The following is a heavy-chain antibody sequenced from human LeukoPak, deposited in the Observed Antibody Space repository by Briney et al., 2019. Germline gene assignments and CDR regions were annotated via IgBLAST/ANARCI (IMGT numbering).Heavy chain of an antibody. D-gene: IGHD3-3*01. V-gene: IGHV3-74*01. J-gene: IGHJ4*02. Sequence: GGSLTLSCTTSGFTFSNYWMNWVRQAPGKGLMWVSRIKSDGTGITYTDSVEGRFTISRDNAKNTLYLQMNSLRDEDTAVYYCVRGQTIDYWGQGTLVTVSS. CDR2: IKSDGTGI. CDR1: GFTFSNYW. CDR3: VRGQTIDY.